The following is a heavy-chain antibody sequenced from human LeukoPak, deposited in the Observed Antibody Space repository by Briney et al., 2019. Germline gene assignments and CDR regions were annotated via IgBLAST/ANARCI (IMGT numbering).Heavy chain of an antibody. CDR3: ARYCSSTSCYERGMDV. Sequence: SETLSLTCTVSGNSISSGDNYWSWIRQPAGKGLEWIGSIYYSGSTYYNPSPKSRVTISVDTSKNQLSLKLSSVTAADTAVYYCARYCSSTSCYERGMDVWGKGTTVTVSS. V-gene: IGHV4-39*07. CDR1: GNSISSGDNY. D-gene: IGHD2-2*01. J-gene: IGHJ6*04. CDR2: IYYSGST.